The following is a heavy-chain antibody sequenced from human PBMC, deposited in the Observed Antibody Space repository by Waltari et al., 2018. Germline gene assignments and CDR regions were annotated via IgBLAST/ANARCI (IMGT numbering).Heavy chain of an antibody. Sequence: EVQLLESGGGLVQPGGSLRLSCAASGFTFSSYAMSWVRQAPGKGLSWVSAISGSGGITCSADSVKGRVTNSRDNSKNTLYLQMNSLRAEDTAVYYCAKDPRIAVAGTPPDYWGQGTLVTVSS. J-gene: IGHJ4*02. D-gene: IGHD6-19*01. CDR3: AKDPRIAVAGTPPDY. CDR2: ISGSGGIT. CDR1: GFTFSSYA. V-gene: IGHV3-23*01.